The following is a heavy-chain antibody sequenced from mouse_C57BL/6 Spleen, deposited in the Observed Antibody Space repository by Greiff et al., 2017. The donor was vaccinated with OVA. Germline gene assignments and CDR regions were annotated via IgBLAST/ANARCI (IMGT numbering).Heavy chain of an antibody. J-gene: IGHJ3*01. V-gene: IGHV14-4*01. Sequence: DVHLVESGAELVRPGASVKLSCTASGFNIKDDYMHWVKQRPEQGLEWIGWIDPENGDTEYASKFQGKATITADTSSNTAYLQLSSLTSEDTAVYYCTTGLLPWFAYWGQGTLVTVSA. D-gene: IGHD1-1*01. CDR1: GFNIKDDY. CDR3: TTGLLPWFAY. CDR2: IDPENGDT.